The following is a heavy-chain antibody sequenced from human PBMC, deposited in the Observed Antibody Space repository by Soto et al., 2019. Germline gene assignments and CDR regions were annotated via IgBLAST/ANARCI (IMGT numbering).Heavy chain of an antibody. CDR3: AHRRGYGDYGSRRNWFDP. V-gene: IGHV2-5*02. Sequence: QITLKESGPTLVKPTQTLTLTCTFSGFSLSTSGVGVGWIRQPPGKALEWLALIYWDDDKRYSPSLKSRLTITKDTSKNQVVLTMTNMDPVDTATYYCAHRRGYGDYGSRRNWFDPWGQGTLVTVSS. CDR1: GFSLSTSGVG. J-gene: IGHJ5*02. D-gene: IGHD4-17*01. CDR2: IYWDDDK.